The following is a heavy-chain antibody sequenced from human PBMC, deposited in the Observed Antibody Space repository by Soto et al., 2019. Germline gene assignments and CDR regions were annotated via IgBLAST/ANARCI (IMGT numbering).Heavy chain of an antibody. V-gene: IGHV4-39*07. CDR3: ARAAAVDNWFDP. CDR1: GGSISSSSYY. Sequence: PSETLSLTCTVSGGSISSSSYYWVWIRQPPGKGLEWIGSIYYSGSTYYNPSLKSRVTISVDTSKNQFSLKLSSVTAADTAVYYCARAAAVDNWFDPWGQGALVTVSS. CDR2: IYYSGST. D-gene: IGHD6-13*01. J-gene: IGHJ5*02.